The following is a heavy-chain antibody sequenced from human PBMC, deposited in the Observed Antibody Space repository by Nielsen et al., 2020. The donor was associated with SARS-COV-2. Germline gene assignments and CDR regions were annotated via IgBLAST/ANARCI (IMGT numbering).Heavy chain of an antibody. CDR1: GYTFTGYY. CDR3: ARVVVAGYGMDV. D-gene: IGHD2-15*01. J-gene: IGHJ6*02. V-gene: IGHV1-2*04. CDR2: INPNSGGT. Sequence: ASVKVSCKASGYTFTGYYMHWVRQAPGQELEWMGWINPNSGGTNYAQKFQGWVTMTRDTSISTAYMELSRLRSDDTAVYYCARVVVAGYGMDVWGQGTTVTVSS.